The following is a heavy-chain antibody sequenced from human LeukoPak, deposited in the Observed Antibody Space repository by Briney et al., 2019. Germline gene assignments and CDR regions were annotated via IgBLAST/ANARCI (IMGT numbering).Heavy chain of an antibody. J-gene: IGHJ4*02. Sequence: GASVKVSCKASGYTFTSYAMHWVRQAPGQRLEWMGWISAYNGNTNYAQKLQGRVTMTTDTSTSTAYMELRSLRSDDTAVYYCARDSVMYSSSPKGGFDYWGQGTLVTASS. CDR2: ISAYNGNT. CDR1: GYTFTSYA. CDR3: ARDSVMYSSSPKGGFDY. V-gene: IGHV1-18*01. D-gene: IGHD6-6*01.